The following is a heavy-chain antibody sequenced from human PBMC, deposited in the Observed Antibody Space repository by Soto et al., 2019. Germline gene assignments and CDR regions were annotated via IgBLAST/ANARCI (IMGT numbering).Heavy chain of an antibody. CDR3: TTRSGYSYGPDAFDI. Sequence: GGSLRLSCAASGFTFSNAWMSWVRQAPGKGLEWVGRIKSKTDGGTTDYAAPVKGRFTISRDDSKNTLYLQMNSLKTEDTAVYYCTTRSGYSYGPDAFDIWGHGTMVTVSS. D-gene: IGHD5-18*01. CDR1: GFTFSNAW. V-gene: IGHV3-15*01. J-gene: IGHJ3*02. CDR2: IKSKTDGGTT.